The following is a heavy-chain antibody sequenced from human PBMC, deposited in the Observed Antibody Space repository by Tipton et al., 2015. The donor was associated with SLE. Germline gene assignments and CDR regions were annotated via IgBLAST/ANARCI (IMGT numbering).Heavy chain of an antibody. CDR1: GGSISSSYW. D-gene: IGHD1-26*01. J-gene: IGHJ4*02. Sequence: TLSLTCAVSGGSISSSYWWGWVRQPPGRGLEWIGEIYHTESTNYNPSLGTRATILLDKSNNQFSLKLTSVTAADTAVYYCARGVLGGSYPYWGQGTLVTVSS. CDR3: ARGVLGGSYPY. V-gene: IGHV4-4*02. CDR2: IYHTEST.